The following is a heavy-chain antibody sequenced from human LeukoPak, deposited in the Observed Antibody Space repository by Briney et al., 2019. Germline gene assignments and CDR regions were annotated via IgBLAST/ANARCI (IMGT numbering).Heavy chain of an antibody. CDR2: IIPIIGTA. V-gene: IGHV1-69*13. D-gene: IGHD6-13*01. CDR1: GGTFSSYL. J-gene: IGHJ6*03. Sequence: SVKVSCKASGGTFSSYLISWVRQAPGQGLEWMGGIIPIIGTADYIQKFQDRVTITADESTTTSYMELRSLRSEDTAVYYCARGTYSSSWYEDYYYYYYMDVWGKGTTVTVSS. CDR3: ARGTYSSSWYEDYYYYYYMDV.